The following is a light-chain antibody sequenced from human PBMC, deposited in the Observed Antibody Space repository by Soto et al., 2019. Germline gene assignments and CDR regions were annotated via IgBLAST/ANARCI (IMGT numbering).Light chain of an antibody. V-gene: IGKV3D-20*02. J-gene: IGKJ4*01. CDR2: AAA. Sequence: EIVLTQSPGTLTLSPGERATLSCRASQSLSSNNLAWYQQRPGQAPRLLIYAAASRAAGVPDRFSGSGSGTDFTLTITRLGPEDFAVYFCQRYNNWPLTFGGGTKVESK. CDR3: QRYNNWPLT. CDR1: QSLSSNN.